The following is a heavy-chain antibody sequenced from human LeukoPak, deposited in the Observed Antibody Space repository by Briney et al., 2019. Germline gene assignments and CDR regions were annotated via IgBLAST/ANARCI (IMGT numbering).Heavy chain of an antibody. V-gene: IGHV1-18*01. J-gene: IGHJ6*02. D-gene: IGHD3-10*01. CDR1: AYTFSSFG. CDR2: INVRNGNT. CDR3: LGTHPEGGSLDV. Sequence: ASVKVSCKASAYTFSSFGISWVRQAPGQGLKWMGWINVRNGNTNYAQRLQGRVTMTTDTSTNTAYMDLRSLRSDDTAVYYGLGTHPEGGSLDVWGQGTTVIVSS.